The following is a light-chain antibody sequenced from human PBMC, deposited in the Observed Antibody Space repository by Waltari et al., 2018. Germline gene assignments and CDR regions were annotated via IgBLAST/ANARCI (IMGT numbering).Light chain of an antibody. CDR2: EVS. Sequence: QSALTQPPSASGSPGQSVTISCPGTSSDVGGYNYFSWYQQHPGKAPKLMIYEVSKRPSGVPDRFSGSKSGNTASLTVSGLQAEDEADYYCSSYAGTDVVFGGGTKLTVL. J-gene: IGLJ2*01. CDR1: SSDVGGYNY. CDR3: SSYAGTDVV. V-gene: IGLV2-8*01.